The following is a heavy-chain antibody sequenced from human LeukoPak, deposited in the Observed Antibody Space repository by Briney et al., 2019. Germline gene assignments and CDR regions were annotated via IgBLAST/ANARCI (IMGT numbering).Heavy chain of an antibody. J-gene: IGHJ4*02. CDR1: GGTFISYA. CDR2: IIPIFGTA. CDR3: ASRPSATVIEY. V-gene: IGHV1-69*13. Sequence: ASVKVSCKASGGTFISYAISWVRQAPGQGLEWMGGIIPIFGTANYAQKFQGRVTITADESTSTAYMELSSLRSEDTAVYYCASRPSATVIEYWGQGTLVTVSS. D-gene: IGHD4-11*01.